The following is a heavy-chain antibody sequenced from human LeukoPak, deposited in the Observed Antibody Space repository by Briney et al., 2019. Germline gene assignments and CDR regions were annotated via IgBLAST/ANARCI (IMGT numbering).Heavy chain of an antibody. CDR3: ARDRTEYCSGGSCYDAWFDP. Sequence: PGGSLRLSCAASGFTFSSYSMNWGRQAPGKGLEWGSSISSSSRYIYYADSVKGGFTISTDNAKNSLYLQMNSLRAEDTAVYYCARDRTEYCSGGSCYDAWFDPWGQGTLVTVSS. J-gene: IGHJ5*02. D-gene: IGHD2-15*01. CDR1: GFTFSSYS. V-gene: IGHV3-21*01. CDR2: ISSSSRYI.